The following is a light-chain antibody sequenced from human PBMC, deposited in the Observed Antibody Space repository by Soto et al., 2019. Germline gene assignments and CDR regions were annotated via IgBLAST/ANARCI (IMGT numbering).Light chain of an antibody. CDR3: QQYNNWPPIT. V-gene: IGKV3-15*01. CDR1: QSVRSK. CDR2: DAS. Sequence: EIVMTQSPGTLSVSPGERATLSCMASQSVRSKLAWYQQKPGQAPRLLIYDASTRATGIPARFSGSGSGTEFTLPISSLQSEDFAVYYCQQYNNWPPITFGQGTRLEIK. J-gene: IGKJ5*01.